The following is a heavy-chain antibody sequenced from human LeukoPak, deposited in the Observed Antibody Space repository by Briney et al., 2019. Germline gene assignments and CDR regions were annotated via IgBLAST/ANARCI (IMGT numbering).Heavy chain of an antibody. D-gene: IGHD2-2*01. Sequence: GGSLRLSCAASGFTFSSYGMHWVRQAPGKGLEWVAVIWYDGSNKYYADSVKGRFTISRDNAKNSLFLQMNTLRAEDTAVYYCARDPRPFGCSSDTCPRYYFDYWGQGVLVTVSS. CDR1: GFTFSSYG. V-gene: IGHV3-33*01. J-gene: IGHJ4*02. CDR3: ARDPRPFGCSSDTCPRYYFDY. CDR2: IWYDGSNK.